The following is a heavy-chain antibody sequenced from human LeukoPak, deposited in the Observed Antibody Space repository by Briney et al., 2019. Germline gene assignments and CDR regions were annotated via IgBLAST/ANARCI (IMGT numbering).Heavy chain of an antibody. V-gene: IGHV3-66*01. CDR2: IYSGGST. D-gene: IGHD3-3*01. J-gene: IGHJ4*02. Sequence: GGSLRLSCAASGFTVSSNYMSWVRLAPGKGLEWVSVIYSGGSTYYADSVKGRFTISRDNSKNTLYHQMNSLGAEDTAVYYCARDRGTYDFCSGYYSNYYFDYWGQGTLVTVSS. CDR1: GFTVSSNY. CDR3: ARDRGTYDFCSGYYSNYYFDY.